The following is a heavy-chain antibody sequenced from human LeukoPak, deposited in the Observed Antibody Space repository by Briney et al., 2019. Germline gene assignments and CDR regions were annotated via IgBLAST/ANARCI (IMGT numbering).Heavy chain of an antibody. J-gene: IGHJ2*01. Sequence: SETLSLTCTVSGGSISSGSYYWSWIRQPAGEGLEWIGRIDSSESTNYNPSLKSRVTMSVDASKNQFSLKLSSVTAADTAVYYCARTVPSYWYFDLWGRGTLVTVSS. D-gene: IGHD4-17*01. CDR3: ARTVPSYWYFDL. V-gene: IGHV4-61*02. CDR2: IDSSEST. CDR1: GGSISSGSYY.